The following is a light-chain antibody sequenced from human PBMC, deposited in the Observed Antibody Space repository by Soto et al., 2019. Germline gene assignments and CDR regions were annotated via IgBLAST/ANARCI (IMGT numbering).Light chain of an antibody. CDR3: QHYNTYSTWT. Sequence: DIQMKQSPSTLSASVGDRVTITCRASQIISSWLSWYQQKPGKAPKLLIYDASSLQSGVPSRFSGSGSGTEFTLTISGLQPDDFATYYCQHYNTYSTWTFGQGTRLEIK. CDR1: QIISSW. V-gene: IGKV1-5*01. J-gene: IGKJ5*01. CDR2: DAS.